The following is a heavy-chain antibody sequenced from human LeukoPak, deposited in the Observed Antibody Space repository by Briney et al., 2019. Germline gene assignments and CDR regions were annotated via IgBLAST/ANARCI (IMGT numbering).Heavy chain of an antibody. Sequence: ASVKVSCKASGYTFTSYAMNWVRQAPGQGLKWMGWINTNTGNPTYAQGFTGRFVFSLDTSVSTAYLQISSLKAEDTAVYYCARYGSPIHYYYMDVWGKETTVTVSS. CDR2: INTNTGNP. J-gene: IGHJ6*03. CDR3: ARYGSPIHYYYMDV. V-gene: IGHV7-4-1*02. D-gene: IGHD4-17*01. CDR1: GYTFTSYA.